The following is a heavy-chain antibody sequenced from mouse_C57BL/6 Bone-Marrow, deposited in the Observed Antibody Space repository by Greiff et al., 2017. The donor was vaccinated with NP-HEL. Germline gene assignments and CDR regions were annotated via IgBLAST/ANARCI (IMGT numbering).Heavy chain of an antibody. CDR2: IYPRSGNT. Sequence: QVQLQQSGAELARPGASVKLSCKASGYTFTSYGIRWVKQRTGQGLEWIGEIYPRSGNTYYNEKFKGKATLTADKSSSTAYMELRSLTSEDSAVDVCARIGYGVYYDMDYGGQGTSVTVSS. CDR3: ARIGYGVYYDMDY. J-gene: IGHJ4*01. D-gene: IGHD2-10*02. V-gene: IGHV1-81*01. CDR1: GYTFTSYG.